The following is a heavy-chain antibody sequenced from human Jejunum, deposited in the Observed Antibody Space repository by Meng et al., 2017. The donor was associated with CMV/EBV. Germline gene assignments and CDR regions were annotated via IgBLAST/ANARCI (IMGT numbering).Heavy chain of an antibody. CDR3: ARGFSNGYQPFDY. V-gene: IGHV1-69*12. D-gene: IGHD2-2*01. CDR1: GGSVNNYA. CDR2: IIPIFRTP. Sequence: QVQLLQAGGEVKEPGSAVKVSCTSSGGSVNNYAINWVRQAPGQGLEWMGGIIPIFRTPQYAQKFQGRLTITADGPTGTTFMELSSLTSDDTAIYYCARGFSNGYQPFDYWGQGTLVTVSS. J-gene: IGHJ4*02.